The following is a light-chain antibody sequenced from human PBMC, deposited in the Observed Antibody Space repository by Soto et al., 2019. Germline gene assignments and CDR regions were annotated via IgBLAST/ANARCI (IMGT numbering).Light chain of an antibody. CDR1: QSVSSN. V-gene: IGKV3-15*01. CDR2: GAS. J-gene: IGKJ3*01. CDR3: QQYNNWPFT. Sequence: EIVMTQSPATLSVSPGERATLSCRASQSVSSNLAWYQQKPGQAPRLLIYGASTRATGIPARFSGSGSGTEFPLTIRSLQSGDFAVYYCQQYNNWPFTFGPGTKVDIK.